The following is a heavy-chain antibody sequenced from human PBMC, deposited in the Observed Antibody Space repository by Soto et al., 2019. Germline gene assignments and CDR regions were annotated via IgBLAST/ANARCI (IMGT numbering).Heavy chain of an antibody. Sequence: GSLRLSCAASGFTFSSYAMNWVRQAPGRGLEWVSTISYDGGNTYYPHSVKGRFTISRDNSKNTLYLQMSSLRTEDSAAYYCAKAGGGFGDFVHHWGQGTPVTVSS. J-gene: IGHJ4*02. CDR1: GFTFSSYA. CDR3: AKAGGGFGDFVHH. D-gene: IGHD3-10*01. V-gene: IGHV3-23*01. CDR2: ISYDGGNT.